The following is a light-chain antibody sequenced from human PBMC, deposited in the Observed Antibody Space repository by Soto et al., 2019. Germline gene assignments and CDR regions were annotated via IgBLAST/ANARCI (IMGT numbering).Light chain of an antibody. CDR1: SSDVGAYNY. V-gene: IGLV2-14*01. CDR3: FSHRGGDSHV. Sequence: QSVLTQPASVSGSPGQSIIISCTGTSSDVGAYNYVSWYQQYPGKAPKLMIYGVTNRPSGVSNRFSGSKTGNTASLTISGLQAEDEADYYCFSHRGGDSHVFGTGTKVTVL. J-gene: IGLJ1*01. CDR2: GVT.